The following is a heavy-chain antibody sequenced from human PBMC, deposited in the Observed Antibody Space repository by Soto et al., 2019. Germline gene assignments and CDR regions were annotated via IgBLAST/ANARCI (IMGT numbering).Heavy chain of an antibody. CDR1: GGSITSYY. Sequence: QVQLQESGPGQVKPLETLALTCTVPGGSITSYYLSWVRQPPGKGLEWIGYIYYNGNINYNPSLKSRLTISLDTSKNQFSLRLSSVTAADTAVYYCATGRVYFGSEYWGQGTLVTVSS. CDR2: IYYNGNI. J-gene: IGHJ4*02. D-gene: IGHD3-10*01. V-gene: IGHV4-59*01. CDR3: ATGRVYFGSEY.